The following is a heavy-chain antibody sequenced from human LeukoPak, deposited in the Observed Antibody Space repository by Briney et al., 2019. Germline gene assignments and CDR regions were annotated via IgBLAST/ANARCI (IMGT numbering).Heavy chain of an antibody. CDR3: ARVRNYDFWSGYYSDY. D-gene: IGHD3-3*01. V-gene: IGHV3-21*01. CDR1: GFTFSSYS. Sequence: GGSLRLSCAASGFTFSSYSMNWVRQAPGKGLEWVSSISSSSSYIYYADSVKGRFTISRDNAKNSLYLQMNSLRAEDTAVYYCARVRNYDFWSGYYSDYWGQGTLVTVSS. J-gene: IGHJ4*02. CDR2: ISSSSSYI.